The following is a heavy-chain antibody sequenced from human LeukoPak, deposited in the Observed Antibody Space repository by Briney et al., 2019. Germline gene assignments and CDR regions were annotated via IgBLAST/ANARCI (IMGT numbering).Heavy chain of an antibody. V-gene: IGHV3-23*01. CDR3: AKDYYDSSGYLN. CDR1: GFTFSSYA. CDR2: ISGSGGST. Sequence: GGSLRLSCAASGFTFSSYAMSWVRQAPGKGLEWVSAISGSGGSTYYADSVKGWFTISRDNSKNTLYLQMNSLRAEDTAVYYCAKDYYDSSGYLNWGQGTLVTVSS. J-gene: IGHJ4*02. D-gene: IGHD3-22*01.